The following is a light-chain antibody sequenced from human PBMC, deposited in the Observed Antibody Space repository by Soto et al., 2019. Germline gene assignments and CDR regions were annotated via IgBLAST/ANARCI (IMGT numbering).Light chain of an antibody. CDR2: EDN. V-gene: IGLV6-57*04. J-gene: IGLJ2*01. Sequence: NFMLTQPHSVSESPGKTVTISCTRSSGSIASNYVQWYQQRPGSAPTTVIYEDNQRPSGVPDRFSGAIDSSSNSASLTISGLKTEDEADYYCQSYDSSIPVVFGGGTKVTV. CDR1: SGSIASNY. CDR3: QSYDSSIPVV.